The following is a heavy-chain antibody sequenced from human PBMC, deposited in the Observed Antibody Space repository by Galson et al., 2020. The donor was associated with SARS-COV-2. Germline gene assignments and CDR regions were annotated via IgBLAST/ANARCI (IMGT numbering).Heavy chain of an antibody. CDR3: AKRHRDSSGFDY. CDR2: ISGSGSAT. CDR1: GFTFSSYA. D-gene: IGHD3-22*01. J-gene: IGHJ4*02. V-gene: IGHV3-23*01. Sequence: GGSLRLSGAASGFTFSSYAINWLRQAPGKGLEWVSGISGSGSATYYAGSVKGRFTISRDNSQNTLYLQMNGLRAEDTAIYYCAKRHRDSSGFDYWGQGARVTVSS.